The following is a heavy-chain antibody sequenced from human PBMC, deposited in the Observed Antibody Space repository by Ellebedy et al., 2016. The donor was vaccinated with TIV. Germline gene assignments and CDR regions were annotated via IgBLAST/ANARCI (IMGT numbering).Heavy chain of an antibody. J-gene: IGHJ4*02. CDR3: AITDYGDYVGKFDY. D-gene: IGHD4-17*01. Sequence: ASVKVSCKASGYTFTSYAMNWVRQAPGQGLEWMGWINTNTGNPTYAQGFTGRFVFSLDTSVSTAYLQISSLKAEDTAVYYCAITDYGDYVGKFDYWGQGTLVTVSS. V-gene: IGHV7-4-1*02. CDR2: INTNTGNP. CDR1: GYTFTSYA.